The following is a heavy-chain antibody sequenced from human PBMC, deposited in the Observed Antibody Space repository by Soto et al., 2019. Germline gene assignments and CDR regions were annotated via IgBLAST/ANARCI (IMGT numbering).Heavy chain of an antibody. J-gene: IGHJ6*02. CDR3: AREGTMVRGVFYYYYGMDV. V-gene: IGHV3-7*01. Sequence: PGWSLRLSCAASGFTFSSYWMSWVRQAPGKGLEWVANIKQDGSEKYYVDSVKGRFTISRDNAKNSLYLQMNSLRAEDTAVYYCAREGTMVRGVFYYYYGMDVWGQGTTVTVSS. D-gene: IGHD3-10*01. CDR1: GFTFSSYW. CDR2: IKQDGSEK.